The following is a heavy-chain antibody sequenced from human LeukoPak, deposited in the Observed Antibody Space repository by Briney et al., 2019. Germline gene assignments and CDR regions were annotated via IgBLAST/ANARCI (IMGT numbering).Heavy chain of an antibody. D-gene: IGHD3-16*01. CDR3: ARDMNLVFDY. V-gene: IGHV3-48*03. CDR2: MSRSGNAI. J-gene: IGHJ4*02. Sequence: GGSLRLSCAASGFTFSGYEMNWVRQAPGKGLEWVLYMSRSGNAIYYADSVKGRFTVSRDNAKNSLYLQMNSLRAEDTAVYYCARDMNLVFDYWGQGTLVTVSS. CDR1: GFTFSGYE.